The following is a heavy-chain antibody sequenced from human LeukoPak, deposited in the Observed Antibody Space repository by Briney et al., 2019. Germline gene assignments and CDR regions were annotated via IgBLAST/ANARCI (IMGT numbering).Heavy chain of an antibody. CDR3: ANLYYYGSGSPQDY. CDR1: GFTFSSYE. D-gene: IGHD3-10*01. Sequence: PGGSLRLSCAASGFTFSSYEMNWVRQAPGKGLEWVSVIYSGGSTYYADSVKGRFTISRDNSKNTLYLQMNGLRAEDAAVYYCANLYYYGSGSPQDYWGQGTLVTVSS. CDR2: IYSGGST. V-gene: IGHV3-66*01. J-gene: IGHJ4*02.